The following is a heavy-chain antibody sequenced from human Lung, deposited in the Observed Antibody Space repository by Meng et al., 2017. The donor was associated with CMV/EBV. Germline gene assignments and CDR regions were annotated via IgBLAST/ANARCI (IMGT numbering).Heavy chain of an antibody. D-gene: IGHD1-26*01. J-gene: IGHJ4*02. CDR3: ARGGRVGNTAFDY. Sequence: SGDTLLGYVMHWVRQAPGQGLEWMGRIYPHNGGTRFARRFQDRVTVTWDPSISTAYMELRNLRSDDTAAYYCARGGRVGNTAFDYWGQGTLVTVSS. CDR2: IYPHNGGT. V-gene: IGHV1-2*06. CDR1: GDTLLGYV.